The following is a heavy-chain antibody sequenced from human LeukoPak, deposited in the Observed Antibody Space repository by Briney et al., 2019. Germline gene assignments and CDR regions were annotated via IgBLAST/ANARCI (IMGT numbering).Heavy chain of an antibody. CDR1: GGSISSYY. D-gene: IGHD2-2*01. V-gene: IGHV4-59*01. CDR2: IYYSGSANYNST. Sequence: PSETLSLTCTVSGGSISSYYWSWIRQPPGKGLEWIGYIYYSGSANYNSTNYNPSLKSRVTISVDRAKNQFSLKLSSVTAADTAVYYCARQATWSSTSCYDCWYFDLWGRGTLVTVSS. CDR3: ARQATWSSTSCYDCWYFDL. J-gene: IGHJ2*01.